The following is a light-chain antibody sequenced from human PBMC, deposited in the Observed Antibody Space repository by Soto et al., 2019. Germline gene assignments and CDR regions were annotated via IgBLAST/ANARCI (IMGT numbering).Light chain of an antibody. CDR1: GSNIGSNT. CDR2: TNN. J-gene: IGLJ7*02. CDR3: AAWEAPLNGGV. Sequence: QSVLTQPPSASGTPGQRVTISCSGSGSNIGSNTVNWYQQLPGTAPKLLIYTNNQRPSGVPDRFSGSKSGTSASLAISGLQCEIGGDFYCAAWEAPLNGGVFGGGTQLPA. V-gene: IGLV1-44*01.